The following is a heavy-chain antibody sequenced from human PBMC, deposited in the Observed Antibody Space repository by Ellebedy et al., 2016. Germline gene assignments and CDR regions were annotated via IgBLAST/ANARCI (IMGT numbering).Heavy chain of an antibody. D-gene: IGHD3-16*01. Sequence: SETLSLTCTVSGDSVSSDFYFWSWIRQPPGKGLECIGDISYSGSTNYNPSLRSRVTISVDTSKNQFSLRLASVTAADTAVYYCARDRGGLNWFDPWGQGTLVTVSS. CDR2: ISYSGST. CDR1: GDSVSSDFYF. CDR3: ARDRGGLNWFDP. J-gene: IGHJ5*02. V-gene: IGHV4-61*01.